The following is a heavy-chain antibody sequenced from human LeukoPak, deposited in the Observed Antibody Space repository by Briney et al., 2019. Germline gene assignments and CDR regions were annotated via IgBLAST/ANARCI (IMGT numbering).Heavy chain of an antibody. Sequence: ASVKVSCKASGYTFSGNFMHWVRQAPGQGLEGRGWINPNNGDTNYAQKFQGRVTMTRDTSITTAYMELSSLRSDDTAIYYCARGGSPIFYYYIDVWGKGTTVTISS. J-gene: IGHJ6*03. D-gene: IGHD2-2*01. CDR1: GYTFSGNF. CDR2: INPNNGDT. V-gene: IGHV1-2*02. CDR3: ARGGSPIFYYYIDV.